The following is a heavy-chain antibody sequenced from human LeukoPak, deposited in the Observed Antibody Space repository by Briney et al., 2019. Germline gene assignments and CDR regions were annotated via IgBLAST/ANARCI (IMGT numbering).Heavy chain of an antibody. V-gene: IGHV4-34*01. D-gene: IGHD2-8*01. Sequence: SETLSLTCAVYGGSFSGYYWSWIRQPPGKGLEWIGEINHSGSTNYNPSLKSRVTISVDTSKNQFSLKLSSVTAADTAVYYCARAMLGPRSQPDYWGQGTLVTVSS. J-gene: IGHJ4*02. CDR2: INHSGST. CDR1: GGSFSGYY. CDR3: ARAMLGPRSQPDY.